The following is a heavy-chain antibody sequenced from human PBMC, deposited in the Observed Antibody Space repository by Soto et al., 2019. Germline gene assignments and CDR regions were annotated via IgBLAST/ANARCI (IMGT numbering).Heavy chain of an antibody. D-gene: IGHD6-6*01. Sequence: LRLSCVASGFIFSDYAMHWARQAPGKGLEWVALISPAGTNQYYADSAKGRFTISRDNSKNTLYLQMNSLRPEDTGLYYCARENSRRSPSLFQHWGHGTLVTVSA. CDR2: ISPAGTNQ. J-gene: IGHJ1*01. CDR1: GFIFSDYA. V-gene: IGHV3-30-3*01. CDR3: ARENSRRSPSLFQH.